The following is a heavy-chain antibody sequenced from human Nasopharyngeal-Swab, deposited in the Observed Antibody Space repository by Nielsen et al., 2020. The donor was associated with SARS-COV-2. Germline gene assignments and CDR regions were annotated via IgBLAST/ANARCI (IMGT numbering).Heavy chain of an antibody. CDR3: AKVSEDAYSGSYFVAFDY. J-gene: IGHJ4*02. CDR2: ITSGGSII. CDR1: GFSFSDYY. D-gene: IGHD1-26*01. V-gene: IGHV3-11*01. Sequence: GESLKISCAASGFSFSDYYMSWIRQAPGKGLECVSYITSGGSIIYTADSVKGRFTISRDNAKNSLYLQMNSLRAEDTALYYCAKVSEDAYSGSYFVAFDYWGQGTLVTVSS.